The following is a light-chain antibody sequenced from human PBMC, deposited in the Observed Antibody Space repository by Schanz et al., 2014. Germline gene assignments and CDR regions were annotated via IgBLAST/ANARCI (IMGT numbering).Light chain of an antibody. CDR2: DVG. CDR1: SSDIGNYDY. Sequence: QSALTQPASVSGSPGQSITISCTGTSSDIGNYDYVSWYRQHPGKAPKLIIYDVGDRPSGVSNRFSGSKSGNTASLTISGLQAEDEADYYCAAWDDSLNGWVFGGGTKLTVL. V-gene: IGLV2-14*03. J-gene: IGLJ3*02. CDR3: AAWDDSLNGWV.